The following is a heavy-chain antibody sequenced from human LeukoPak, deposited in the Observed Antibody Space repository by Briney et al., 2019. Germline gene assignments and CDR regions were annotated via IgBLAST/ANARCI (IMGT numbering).Heavy chain of an antibody. Sequence: KRGESLKISCKGSGYRFTSYWIGWVRQMPGKGLEWMGILYPCDSNTRYSPSFQGQVTISDDKSISTAYLQWSSLKASDTSMYYCARTTVRGFKSFEYWGRGTLVTVSS. CDR1: GYRFTSYW. J-gene: IGHJ4*02. CDR2: LYPCDSNT. CDR3: ARTTVRGFKSFEY. D-gene: IGHD1-1*01. V-gene: IGHV5-51*01.